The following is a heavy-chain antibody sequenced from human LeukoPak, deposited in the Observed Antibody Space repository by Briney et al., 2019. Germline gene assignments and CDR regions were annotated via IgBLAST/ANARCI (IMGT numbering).Heavy chain of an antibody. J-gene: IGHJ5*02. CDR2: IYHSGGS. Sequence: PSETLSLTCVVSGYSISNDYYRGWIRQPPGKGLEWIGNIYHSGGSYYNPSLKSRVTILVATSKNQFTLKLSARSTAVTAVYYGAKTCISGIHHSFDPWGQGNLVTVSS. V-gene: IGHV4-38-2*01. CDR3: AKTCISGIHHSFDP. D-gene: IGHD1-20*01. CDR1: GYSISNDYY.